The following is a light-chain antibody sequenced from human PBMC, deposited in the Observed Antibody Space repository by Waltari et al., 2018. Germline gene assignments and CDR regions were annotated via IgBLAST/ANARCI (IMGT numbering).Light chain of an antibody. Sequence: EIVLTQSPATLSLSPGERATLSCSASQSVDSQLAWYQQKPGQAPRLLIHDVSNRATGIPPRCSGSGSGTDFRLTISSLEAEDSAVYYCQQRYAWPITFGGGTKVELK. V-gene: IGKV3-11*01. J-gene: IGKJ4*01. CDR1: QSVDSQ. CDR2: DVS. CDR3: QQRYAWPIT.